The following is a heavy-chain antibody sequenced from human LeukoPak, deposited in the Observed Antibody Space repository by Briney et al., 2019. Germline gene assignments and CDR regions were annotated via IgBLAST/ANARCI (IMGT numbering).Heavy chain of an antibody. D-gene: IGHD2-21*02. CDR2: ISGSGGST. V-gene: IGHV3-23*01. J-gene: IGHJ4*02. CDR3: ARGTAMVDH. CDR1: GFTFSSYA. Sequence: PGGSLRLSCAASGFTFSSYAMSWVRQAPGKGLEWVSAISGSGGSTYYADSVKGRFTISRDNSKNMLYLQMSSLRAEDTAVYYCARGTAMVDHWGQGTLVTVSS.